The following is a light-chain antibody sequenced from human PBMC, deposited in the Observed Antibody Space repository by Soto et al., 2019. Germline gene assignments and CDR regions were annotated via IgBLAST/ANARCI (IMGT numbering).Light chain of an antibody. V-gene: IGKV1-5*03. CDR2: KAS. CDR1: QSIGTW. Sequence: DIQMTQSPSTLSASVGDRVTITCRASQSIGTWLAWYQQKPGKAPKLLIYKASSLEGGVPSRFSGSGSGTEFNITVSSLQPADFATYYCQQYNTYPLTFGGGTTVEIK. CDR3: QQYNTYPLT. J-gene: IGKJ4*01.